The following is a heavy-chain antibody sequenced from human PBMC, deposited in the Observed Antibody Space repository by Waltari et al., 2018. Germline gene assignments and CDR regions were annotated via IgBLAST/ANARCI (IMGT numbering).Heavy chain of an antibody. CDR1: EFTFSSYF. D-gene: IGHD4-17*01. Sequence: VQLVESGGDLVKPGGSLRLSCAASEFTFSSYFINWIRQAPGKGLEWISYISGSGNIINYADSVKGRFTISRDNAKNSLYLQMDSLRAEDTAVYYCARAYGLLAFDLWGQGTKVIVS. V-gene: IGHV3-11*04. CDR2: ISGSGNII. CDR3: ARAYGLLAFDL. J-gene: IGHJ3*01.